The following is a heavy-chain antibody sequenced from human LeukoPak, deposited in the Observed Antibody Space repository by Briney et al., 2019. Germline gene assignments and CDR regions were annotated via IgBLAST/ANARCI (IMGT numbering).Heavy chain of an antibody. J-gene: IGHJ3*02. V-gene: IGHV4-39*01. Sequence: SETLSLTCTVSGGSISSSSYYWGWIRQPPGKGLEWIGSIYYSGSTYYNPSLKSRVTISVDTSKNQFSLKLSSVTAADTAVYYCARYSVDYYGSGSYCDAFDIWGQGTMVTVSS. CDR1: GGSISSSSYY. CDR3: ARYSVDYYGSGSYCDAFDI. D-gene: IGHD3-10*01. CDR2: IYYSGST.